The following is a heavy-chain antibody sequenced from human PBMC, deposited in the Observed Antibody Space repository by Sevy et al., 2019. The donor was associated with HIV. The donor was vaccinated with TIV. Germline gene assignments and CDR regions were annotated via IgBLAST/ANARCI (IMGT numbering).Heavy chain of an antibody. Sequence: GGSLRLSCAASGFTFNSYGMYWVRQAPGKGLEWVAVIWYDGSIKYYIDSVKGRFTISRDNSNNTLYLQMNSLRAEDTAVYYCANGPLQYSSKQKPGGLMDVWGKGTTVTVSS. CDR2: IWYDGSIK. CDR3: ANGPLQYSSKQKPGGLMDV. CDR1: GFTFNSYG. J-gene: IGHJ6*03. D-gene: IGHD6-13*01. V-gene: IGHV3-33*03.